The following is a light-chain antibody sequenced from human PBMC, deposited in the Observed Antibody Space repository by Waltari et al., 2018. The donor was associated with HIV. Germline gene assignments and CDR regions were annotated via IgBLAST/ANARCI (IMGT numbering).Light chain of an antibody. V-gene: IGLV2-14*03. CDR1: SSDVGAYDY. CDR3: GSYTTTSTLGV. Sequence: QSALTQPASVSGSPGQSITISCIGSSSDVGAYDYVSWYQHHPGKAPKLLIYDVTHRPSGISARFSGAKSGNTASLTISGLKADDEADYYCGSYTTTSTLGVFGGGTKLTVL. CDR2: DVT. J-gene: IGLJ2*01.